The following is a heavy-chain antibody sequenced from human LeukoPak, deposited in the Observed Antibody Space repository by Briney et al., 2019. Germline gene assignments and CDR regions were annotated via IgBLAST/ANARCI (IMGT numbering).Heavy chain of an antibody. V-gene: IGHV5-51*01. CDR2: IYPGDSDT. D-gene: IGHD3-22*01. CDR1: GYSFTEYW. J-gene: IGHJ4*02. Sequence: GESLKISCKASGYSFTEYWIGWVRQMPGKGLEWIGIIYPGDSDTRYSPSFQGQVTISADKSISTAYLQWSSLKASDTAMYYCARLAYYDSSGYYIPDYWGQGTLVTVSS. CDR3: ARLAYYDSSGYYIPDY.